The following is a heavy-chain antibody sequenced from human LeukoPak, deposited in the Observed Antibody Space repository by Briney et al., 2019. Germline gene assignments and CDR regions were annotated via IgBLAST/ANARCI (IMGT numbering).Heavy chain of an antibody. J-gene: IGHJ4*02. D-gene: IGHD6-6*01. CDR2: IYTSGST. CDR3: ARRARRASFDY. V-gene: IGHV4-61*02. CDR1: GGSISSGSYY. Sequence: SVTLSLTCTVSGGSISSGSYYWSWIRQPAGKGLEWIGRIYTSGSTNYNPSLKSRATISVDTSKSQFSLKLRSVTAADPAVYCCARRARRASFDYWGQGTLVTVSS.